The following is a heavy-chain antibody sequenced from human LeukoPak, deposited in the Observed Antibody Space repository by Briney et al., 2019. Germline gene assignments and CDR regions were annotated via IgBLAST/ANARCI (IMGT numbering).Heavy chain of an antibody. D-gene: IGHD1-26*01. V-gene: IGHV4-59*08. CDR3: ARQDALGKFPPPYYMDV. CDR2: VSETGST. J-gene: IGHJ6*03. CDR1: GGSIRSYN. Sequence: SETLSLTCTVSGGSIRSYNWNWIRQPPGKGLEWIGYVSETGSTNYNSSLENRATLSLDTSKSQISLNLRSATVAGTAVYYCARQDALGKFPPPYYMDVWGKGTTVIVS.